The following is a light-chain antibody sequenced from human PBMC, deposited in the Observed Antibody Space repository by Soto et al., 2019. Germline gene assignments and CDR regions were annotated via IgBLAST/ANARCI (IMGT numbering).Light chain of an antibody. CDR3: QQRNIWPPVT. Sequence: EIVLTQSPATLSLSPGERATLSCRASPSVTNFLAWYQQKPGQAPRLLIYGAFNRATGIPARFSGSGSGTDFTLTISSLEPEDSAIYYCQQRNIWPPVTFGQGTRLVI. CDR2: GAF. V-gene: IGKV3-11*01. CDR1: PSVTNF. J-gene: IGKJ5*01.